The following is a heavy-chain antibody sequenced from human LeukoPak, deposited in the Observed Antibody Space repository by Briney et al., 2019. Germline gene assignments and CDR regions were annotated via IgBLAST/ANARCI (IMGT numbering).Heavy chain of an antibody. CDR1: GFTFSSYA. V-gene: IGHV3-23*01. J-gene: IGHJ4*02. CDR3: AKSEEYYDILTGYYLDY. Sequence: GGSLRLSCAASGFTFSSYAMSWVRQAPGKGLEWVSAISGSGGSTYYADSVKGRFTISRDNSKNTLYLQMNSLRAEDTAVYYYAKSEEYYDILTGYYLDYWGQGTLVSVSS. D-gene: IGHD3-9*01. CDR2: ISGSGGST.